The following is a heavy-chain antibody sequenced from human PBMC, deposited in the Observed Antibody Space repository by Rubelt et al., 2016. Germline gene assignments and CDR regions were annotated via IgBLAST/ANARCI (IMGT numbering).Heavy chain of an antibody. CDR2: IYSSGST. Sequence: GLEWIGYIYSSGSTNYNAYLKSRVTISIDRSKNKFSLNLRSVTAADTAVYYCARDRTPSGYDSGMDVWGQGTTVTVSS. CDR3: ARDRTPSGYDSGMDV. V-gene: IGHV4-59*01. J-gene: IGHJ6*02. D-gene: IGHD5-12*01.